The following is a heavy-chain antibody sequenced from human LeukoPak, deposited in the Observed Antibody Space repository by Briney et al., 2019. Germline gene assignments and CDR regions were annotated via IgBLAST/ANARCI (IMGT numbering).Heavy chain of an antibody. V-gene: IGHV1-69*01. D-gene: IGHD3-10*01. Sequence: GASVNVSCKASGGTFSSYAISWVRQAPGHGLEWMGGIIPIFGTANYAQKFQSRVTITADESTSTAYMELSSLRSEDTAVYYCARVSGSGSFYYYGMDVWGKGTTVTVSS. CDR2: IIPIFGTA. CDR1: GGTFSSYA. J-gene: IGHJ6*04. CDR3: ARVSGSGSFYYYGMDV.